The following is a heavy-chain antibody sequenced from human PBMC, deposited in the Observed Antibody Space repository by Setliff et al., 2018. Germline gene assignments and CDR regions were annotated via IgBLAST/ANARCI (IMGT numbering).Heavy chain of an antibody. J-gene: IGHJ4*02. D-gene: IGHD2-15*01. Sequence: LSLSCAASGFTFSSYSLNWVRQAPGKGLEWVSSISSSSSYIYYADSVKGRFTISRDNSKNTLYLQMNSLRPEDTAVYYCARTCSGSGCYAGLESWGQGTPVTVSS. CDR3: ARTCSGSGCYAGLES. V-gene: IGHV3-21*01. CDR1: GFTFSSYS. CDR2: ISSSSSYI.